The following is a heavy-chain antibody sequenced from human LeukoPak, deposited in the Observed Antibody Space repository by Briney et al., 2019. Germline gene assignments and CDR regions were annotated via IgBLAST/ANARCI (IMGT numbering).Heavy chain of an antibody. D-gene: IGHD2-21*01. CDR2: IYHSGST. Sequence: SETLSLTCAVSGGSISSDGYSWSWIRQPPGKGLEWIGYIYHSGSTYYNPSLKSRVTISVDRSKNQFSLKLNSVTAADTAVYYCARVLWHFDYWGQGTLVTVSS. CDR1: GGSISSDGYS. CDR3: ARVLWHFDY. V-gene: IGHV4-30-2*01. J-gene: IGHJ4*02.